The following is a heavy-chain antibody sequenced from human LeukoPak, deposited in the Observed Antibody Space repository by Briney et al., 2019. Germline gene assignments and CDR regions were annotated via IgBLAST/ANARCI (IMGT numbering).Heavy chain of an antibody. V-gene: IGHV3-48*02. CDR2: ISSSSSTI. J-gene: IGHJ6*02. Sequence: GGSLRLSCAASGFTFSSYSMTWVRQAPGKGLEWVSSISSSSSTIYYADSVKGRFTISRDNAKNSLYLQMNSLRDEDTAVYYCSREYFDWSRNYYYGMDVWGQGTTVTVSS. D-gene: IGHD3-9*01. CDR3: SREYFDWSRNYYYGMDV. CDR1: GFTFSSYS.